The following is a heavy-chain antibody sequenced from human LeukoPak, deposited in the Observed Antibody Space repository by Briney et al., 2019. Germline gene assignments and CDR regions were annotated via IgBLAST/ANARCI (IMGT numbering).Heavy chain of an antibody. V-gene: IGHV1-24*01. D-gene: IGHD1-26*01. J-gene: IGHJ4*02. CDR3: ATGTKWELRFHY. Sequence: ASVTVSCKVSGYTLTELSMHWVRQAPGKGLQWMGGFDPEDGETIYAQKFQGRVTMTEDTSRDTAYMELSSLRSEDTAVYYCATGTKWELRFHYWGQGTLVTVSS. CDR1: GYTLTELS. CDR2: FDPEDGET.